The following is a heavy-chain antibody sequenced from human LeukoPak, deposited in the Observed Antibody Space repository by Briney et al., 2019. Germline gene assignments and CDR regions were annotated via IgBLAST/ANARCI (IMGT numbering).Heavy chain of an antibody. CDR3: ASGELFDY. CDR1: GFTFSSYG. CDR2: ISYAGSNK. J-gene: IGHJ4*02. Sequence: GGSLRLSCAASGFTFSSYGMHWVRQAPGKGLEWVAVISYAGSNKYYADSVKGRFTISRDNSKNTLYLQMNSLRAEDTPVYYCASGELFDYWGQGTLVTVSS. V-gene: IGHV3-30*03. D-gene: IGHD3-10*01.